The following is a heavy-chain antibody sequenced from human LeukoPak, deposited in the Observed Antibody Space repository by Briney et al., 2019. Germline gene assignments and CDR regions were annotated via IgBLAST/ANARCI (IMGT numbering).Heavy chain of an antibody. CDR3: AGGYNNGWHDAFDI. D-gene: IGHD6-19*01. CDR2: INPDSGGT. CDR1: GYTFTGYS. V-gene: IGHV1-2*02. J-gene: IGHJ3*02. Sequence: ASVKVSCKASGYTFTGYSVHWVRQAPGQGLEWMGWINPDSGGTNYAQKFQGRVTMTRDTSITTAYMELNSLRSDDTAVFYCAGGYNNGWHDAFDIWGQGTMVTVSS.